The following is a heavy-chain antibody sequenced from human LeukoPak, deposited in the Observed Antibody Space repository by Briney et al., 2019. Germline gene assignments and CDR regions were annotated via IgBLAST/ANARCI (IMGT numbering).Heavy chain of an antibody. J-gene: IGHJ1*01. V-gene: IGHV1-24*01. CDR1: GYTLTELS. CDR3: AALIVGATNSECFQH. D-gene: IGHD1-26*01. Sequence: ASVKVSCKVSGYTLTELSMHWVRQTPGKGLEWMGRFDPEDGEAVYAQKFQGRVTMTEDTSTDTPYMELNSLRSEDTAVYYCAALIVGATNSECFQHWGQGTLVTVSS. CDR2: FDPEDGEA.